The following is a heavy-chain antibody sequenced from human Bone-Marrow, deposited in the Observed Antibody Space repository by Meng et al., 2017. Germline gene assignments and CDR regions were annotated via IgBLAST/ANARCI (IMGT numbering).Heavy chain of an antibody. V-gene: IGHV4-59*01. Sequence: SETLSFTCTVSGGSISNSYWSWIRQPPGKGLEWIGYIYYSGSTNYNPSLKSRVTISVDTPKNKFSLKLSSVTAADTAVYYCARGRDGYNYYFDYWGQGTMVTVSS. CDR1: GGSISNSY. CDR2: IYYSGST. D-gene: IGHD5-24*01. CDR3: ARGRDGYNYYFDY. J-gene: IGHJ4*02.